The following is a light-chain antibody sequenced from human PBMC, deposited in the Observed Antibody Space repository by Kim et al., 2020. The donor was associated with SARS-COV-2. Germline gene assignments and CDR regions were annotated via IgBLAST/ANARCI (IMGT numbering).Light chain of an antibody. CDR1: QSISSY. Sequence: DIQMTQSPSSLSASVGDRVTITCRASQSISSYLNWYQQKPGKAPKLLIYAASSLQSWVPSRFSGSGSGTDFTLTISSLQPEDFATYYGQQSYSTPYTFGQGTKLEI. CDR3: QQSYSTPYT. CDR2: AAS. J-gene: IGKJ2*01. V-gene: IGKV1-39*01.